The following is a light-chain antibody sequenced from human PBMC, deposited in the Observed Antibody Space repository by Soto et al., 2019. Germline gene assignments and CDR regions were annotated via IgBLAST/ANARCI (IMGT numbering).Light chain of an antibody. V-gene: IGLV9-49*01. CDR3: GADHGSGSNFVV. CDR2: VGTGGIVG. CDR1: SGYSNYK. J-gene: IGLJ2*01. Sequence: QLVLTRPPSASASLGASVTLTCTLSSGYSNYKVDWYQQRPGKGPRFVMRVGTGGIVGSKGDGIPDRFSVLGSGLNRYLTIKNIQEEDESDYHCGADHGSGSNFVVFGGGTKVTVL.